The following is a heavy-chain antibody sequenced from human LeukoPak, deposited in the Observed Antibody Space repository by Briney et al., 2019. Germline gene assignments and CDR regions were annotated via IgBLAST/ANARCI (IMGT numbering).Heavy chain of an antibody. J-gene: IGHJ5*02. CDR2: INPNSGGT. CDR1: GYTFTGYY. V-gene: IGHV1-2*02. CDR3: ARGFADTALLRYNWFDP. D-gene: IGHD5-18*01. Sequence: GASVKVSCKASGYTFTGYYMHWVRQAPGQGPEWMGWINPNSGGTNYAQKFQGRVTITRNTSISTAYMELSSLRSEDTAVYYCARGFADTALLRYNWFDPWGQGTLVTVSS.